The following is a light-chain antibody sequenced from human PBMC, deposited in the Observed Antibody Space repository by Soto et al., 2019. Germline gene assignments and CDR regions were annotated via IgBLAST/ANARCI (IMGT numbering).Light chain of an antibody. V-gene: IGKV3-20*01. CDR1: QSVSSTS. CDR2: GAS. J-gene: IGKJ5*01. Sequence: EIVLTQSPGTLSLSPGERATLSCRASQSVSSTSLAWYQQTPGQAPRLLIYGASSRATGIPDRFSGSGSGTDFTLTISRLEPEDFAVYYCQQYGRSPFTFGQGTRLEIK. CDR3: QQYGRSPFT.